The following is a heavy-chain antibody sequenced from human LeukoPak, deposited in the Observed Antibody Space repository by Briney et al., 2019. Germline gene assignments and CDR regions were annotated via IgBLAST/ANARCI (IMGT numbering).Heavy chain of an antibody. D-gene: IGHD3-9*01. CDR1: GGSISSYY. J-gene: IGHJ4*02. V-gene: IGHV4-59*13. CDR3: ARINILTGYSYFDY. Sequence: PSETLSLTCTVPGGSISSYYWSWIRQPPGKGLEWIGYIYYSGSTNYNPSLKSRVTISVDTSKNQFSLKLSSVTAADTAVYHCARINILTGYSYFDYWGQGTLVTVSS. CDR2: IYYSGST.